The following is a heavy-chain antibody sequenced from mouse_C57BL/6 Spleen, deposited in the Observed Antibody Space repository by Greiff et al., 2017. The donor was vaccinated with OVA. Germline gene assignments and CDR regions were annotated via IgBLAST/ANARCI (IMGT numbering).Heavy chain of an antibody. CDR1: GYTFTDYY. CDR2: INPNNGGT. Sequence: EVQLQQSGPELVKPGASVKISCKASGYTFTDYYMNWVKQSHGKSLEWIGDINPNNGGTSYNQKFKGKATLTVDKSSSTAYMELRSLTSEDSAVYYCARPGKLLRYFDYWGQGTTLTVSS. CDR3: ARPGKLLRYFDY. V-gene: IGHV1-26*01. J-gene: IGHJ2*01. D-gene: IGHD2-12*01.